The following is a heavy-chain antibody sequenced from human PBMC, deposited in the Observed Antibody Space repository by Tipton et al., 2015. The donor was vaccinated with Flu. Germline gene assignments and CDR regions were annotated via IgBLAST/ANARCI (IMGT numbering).Heavy chain of an antibody. D-gene: IGHD3-10*01. J-gene: IGHJ4*02. CDR1: GGSLSSYY. CDR3: ARGSGSGTYVIFEY. CDR2: IYSSGST. Sequence: TLPLTCTVSGGSLSSYYWSWIRQPAGKGLEWIGRIYSSGSTKYNSSLKSRVTMSVDTSKNQFTLKLSSVTAADTAVYYCARGSGSGTYVIFEYWGQGTLVTVPS. V-gene: IGHV4-4*07.